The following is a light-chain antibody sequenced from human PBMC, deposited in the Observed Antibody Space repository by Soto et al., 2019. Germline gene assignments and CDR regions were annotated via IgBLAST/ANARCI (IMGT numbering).Light chain of an antibody. CDR3: QQSYSTPIT. V-gene: IGKV1-39*01. CDR2: AAS. CDR1: QGISSN. Sequence: DIQMTQSPSSVSASIGDTVTITSRASQGISSNLAWYQQKPGKAPKLLIYAASTLQSGVPSRFSGSGSGTDFTLTISSLQPEDFATYYCQQSYSTPITFGQGTRLEIK. J-gene: IGKJ5*01.